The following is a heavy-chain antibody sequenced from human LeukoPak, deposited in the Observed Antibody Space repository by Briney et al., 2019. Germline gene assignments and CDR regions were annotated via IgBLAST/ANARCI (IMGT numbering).Heavy chain of an antibody. J-gene: IGHJ4*02. CDR2: ISGSGGGT. V-gene: IGHV3-23*01. CDR1: GFTFSSYA. CDR3: AKTPDYYGSGSSSYIDC. D-gene: IGHD3-10*01. Sequence: GGSLRLSCAASGFTFSSYAMSRVRQAPGKGLEWVSAISGSGGGTYYANSVKGRFTTSRDNSRDTLYLQMNSLRAEDTALYFCAKTPDYYGSGSSSYIDCWGQGTLVSVSS.